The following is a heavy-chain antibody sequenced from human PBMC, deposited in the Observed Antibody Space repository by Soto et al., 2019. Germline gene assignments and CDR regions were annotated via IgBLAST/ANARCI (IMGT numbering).Heavy chain of an antibody. CDR1: GGSISSYY. J-gene: IGHJ4*02. CDR2: IYYSGST. D-gene: IGHD3-22*01. Sequence: SETLSLTCTVSGGSISSYYWSWIRQPPGKGLEWIGYIYYSGSTNYNPSLKSRVTISVDTSKNQFSLKLSSVTAADTAVYYCARAHHGGYYYDTAPDYWGQGTLVTVSS. V-gene: IGHV4-59*12. CDR3: ARAHHGGYYYDTAPDY.